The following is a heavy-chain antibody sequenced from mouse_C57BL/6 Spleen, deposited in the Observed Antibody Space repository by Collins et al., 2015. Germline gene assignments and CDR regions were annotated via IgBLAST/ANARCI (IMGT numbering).Heavy chain of an antibody. CDR1: TFSDYG. J-gene: IGHJ1*03. CDR2: ISSGSSTI. V-gene: IGHV5-17*01. Sequence: TFSDYGMHWVRQAPEKGLEWVAYISSGSSTIYYADTVKGRFTISRDNAKNTLFLQMTSLRSEDTAMYYCARYGYYVYFDVWGTGTTVTVSS. CDR3: ARYGYYVYFDV. D-gene: IGHD2-3*01.